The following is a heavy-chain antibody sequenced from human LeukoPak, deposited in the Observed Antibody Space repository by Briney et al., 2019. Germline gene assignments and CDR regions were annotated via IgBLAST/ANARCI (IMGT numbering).Heavy chain of an antibody. V-gene: IGHV1-24*01. D-gene: IGHD3-22*01. CDR2: FDPENSER. Sequence: ASVKVSCKVSGYTLSKLSMHWVRQGPGKGLEWLGGFDPENSERIYAQKFQGRVTMTEDKSTDTAYMELSSLRSEDTAVYYCATDPSSWLLLSLRSWGQGTLVTVSS. CDR1: GYTLSKLS. CDR3: ATDPSSWLLLSLRS. J-gene: IGHJ5*02.